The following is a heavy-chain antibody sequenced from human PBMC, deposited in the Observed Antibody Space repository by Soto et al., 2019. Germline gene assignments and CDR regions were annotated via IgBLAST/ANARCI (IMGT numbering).Heavy chain of an antibody. J-gene: IGHJ6*02. CDR2: IYYTGST. CDR3: ARAPPGPSPRWDV. CDR1: GGSMSRGGQS. V-gene: IGHV4-30-2*01. D-gene: IGHD3-10*01. Sequence: QVVLQESGPGLVKPSQTLSLTCAVSGGSMSRGGQSWSWIRQPPGKGLEWLGFIYYTGSTYYNPSLKSRFPLSADRSKNQFSLNLTSGTAADTAWYFGARAPPGPSPRWDVWGQGTPVTVSS.